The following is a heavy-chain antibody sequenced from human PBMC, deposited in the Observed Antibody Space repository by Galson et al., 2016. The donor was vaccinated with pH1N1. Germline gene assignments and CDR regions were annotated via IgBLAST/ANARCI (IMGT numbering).Heavy chain of an antibody. V-gene: IGHV5-51*01. J-gene: IGHJ6*03. CDR2: IHPGDSDT. CDR3: ARHETTVLTPGNCYQDIDG. CDR1: GYSFTSYW. Sequence: QSGAEVKKPGESLKISCKGSGYSFTSYWIGWVRQMPGKGLEWMGIIHPGDSDTRYSPSFQDQVTISADKSISTPYLQWSSLKASDTAMYYCARHETTVLTPGNCYQDIDGWGKGTTVTVSS. D-gene: IGHD4-23*01.